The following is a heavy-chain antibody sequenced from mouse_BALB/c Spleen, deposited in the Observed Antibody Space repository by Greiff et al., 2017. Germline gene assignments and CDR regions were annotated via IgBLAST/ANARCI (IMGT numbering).Heavy chain of an antibody. V-gene: IGHV2-6-4*01. CDR1: GFSLSRYS. D-gene: IGHD1-1*01. J-gene: IGHJ4*01. CDR2: IWGGGST. Sequence: VKLVESGPGLVAPSQSLSITCTVSGFSLSRYSVHWVRQPPGKGLEWLGMIWGGGSTDYNSALKSRLSISKDNSKSQVFLKMNSLQTDDTAMYYCASTVVARDAMDYWGQGTSVTVSS. CDR3: ASTVVARDAMDY.